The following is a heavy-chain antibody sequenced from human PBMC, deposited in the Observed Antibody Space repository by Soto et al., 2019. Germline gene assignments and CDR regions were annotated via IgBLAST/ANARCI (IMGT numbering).Heavy chain of an antibody. Sequence: PGGSLRLSCAASGFTFSSYAMSWVRQAPGKGLEWVSAISGSGGSTYYADSVKGRFTISRDNSKNTLYLQMNSLRAEDTAVYYCAKDPGRAYCTNGVCYNNNPNYFDYWGQGTLVTVSS. V-gene: IGHV3-23*01. J-gene: IGHJ4*02. CDR2: ISGSGGST. CDR3: AKDPGRAYCTNGVCYNNNPNYFDY. D-gene: IGHD2-8*01. CDR1: GFTFSSYA.